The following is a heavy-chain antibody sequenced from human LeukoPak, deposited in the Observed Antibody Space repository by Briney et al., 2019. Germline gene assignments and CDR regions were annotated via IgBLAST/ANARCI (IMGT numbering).Heavy chain of an antibody. J-gene: IGHJ4*02. D-gene: IGHD2-21*02. CDR1: GFTFSTYL. Sequence: GGSLRLSCAASGFTFSTYLMSWVRQAPGKGLEWVSSISGSGAKTYYADSVKDRITISRDNSKNTLYLQMDSLRAGDTALYYCAKDRQDVVVTAIRFDSWGQGTLVTVSS. V-gene: IGHV3-23*01. CDR2: ISGSGAKT. CDR3: AKDRQDVVVTAIRFDS.